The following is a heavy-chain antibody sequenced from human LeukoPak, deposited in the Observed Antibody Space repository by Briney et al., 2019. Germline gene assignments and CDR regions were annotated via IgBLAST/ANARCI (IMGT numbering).Heavy chain of an antibody. J-gene: IGHJ4*02. CDR1: GGSSSGYY. CDR2: INHSGST. D-gene: IGHD5-12*01. Sequence: SETLSLTCAVYGGSSSGYYWSWIRQPPGKGLEWIGEINHSGSTNYNPSLKSRVTISVDTSKNQFSLKLSSVTAADTAVYYCARGIVVATIGFDYWGQGTLVTVSS. CDR3: ARGIVVATIGFDY. V-gene: IGHV4-34*01.